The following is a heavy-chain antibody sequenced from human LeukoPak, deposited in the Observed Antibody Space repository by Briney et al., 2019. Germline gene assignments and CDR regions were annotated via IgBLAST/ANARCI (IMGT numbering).Heavy chain of an antibody. Sequence: ASVKVSCKASGYTFTGYYMHWVRQAPGQGLEWMGWINPNSGGTNYAQKFQGRVTMTRDTSISTAYMELSRLRSDDAAVYYCARDLLYDSSGYYDYWGQGTLVTVSS. CDR1: GYTFTGYY. D-gene: IGHD3-22*01. J-gene: IGHJ4*02. V-gene: IGHV1-2*02. CDR3: ARDLLYDSSGYYDY. CDR2: INPNSGGT.